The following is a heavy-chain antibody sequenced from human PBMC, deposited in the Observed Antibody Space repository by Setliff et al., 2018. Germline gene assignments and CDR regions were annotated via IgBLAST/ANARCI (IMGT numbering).Heavy chain of an antibody. CDR3: ARGNDVRFDP. Sequence: SETLSLTCTVSGDSLSGDNYFWSWIRHLPGKGLQWLGHIYYTGKTYYNPSLKSRLTMSVDKSKNEYSLNLNSVTAADTAVYFCARGNDVRFDPWGQGTLVTVSS. V-gene: IGHV4-30-4*01. CDR2: IYYTGKT. CDR1: GDSLSGDNYF. J-gene: IGHJ5*02. D-gene: IGHD3-10*02.